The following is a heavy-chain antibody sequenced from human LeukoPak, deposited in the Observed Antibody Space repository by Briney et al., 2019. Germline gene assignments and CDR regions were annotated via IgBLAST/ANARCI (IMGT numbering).Heavy chain of an antibody. J-gene: IGHJ3*01. CDR1: GGPFTGYY. CDR3: AKVYSSSPQDAFDV. CDR2: INHRGST. Sequence: SETLSLTCAVYGGPFTGYYWSWIRQSPGKGLEWIGEINHRGSTNYDSSLKSRLTISADTSKNQFSLHLSSVTAADTAVYYCAKVYSSSPQDAFDVWGQGTMVTVSS. D-gene: IGHD3-22*01. V-gene: IGHV4-34*01.